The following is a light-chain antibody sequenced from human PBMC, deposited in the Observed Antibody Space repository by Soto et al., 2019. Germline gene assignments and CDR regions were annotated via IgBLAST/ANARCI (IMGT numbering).Light chain of an antibody. Sequence: QSALTQPASVSGSPGQWITISCTGTSSDVGGYNYVSWYQQHPGKAPKFLIYEVSNRPSGVSSRFSGSKSGNTASLTISGLQAEDEADYYCSSYSSSSTLVLFGGGTKLTVL. CDR1: SSDVGGYNY. J-gene: IGLJ2*01. CDR2: EVS. CDR3: SSYSSSSTLVL. V-gene: IGLV2-14*01.